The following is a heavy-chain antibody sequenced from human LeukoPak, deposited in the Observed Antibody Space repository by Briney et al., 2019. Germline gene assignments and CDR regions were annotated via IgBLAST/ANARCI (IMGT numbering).Heavy chain of an antibody. J-gene: IGHJ3*02. V-gene: IGHV3-23*01. CDR1: KFAFSSYA. CDR2: ISGGGGNT. CDR3: AKVREMATVYDAFDI. Sequence: GGSLRLSCAASKFAFSSYAMSWVRQAPGKGLEWVSAISGGGGNTYYADSVKGRFTISRDNSKNTLYLQMNSLRAEDTAVYYCAKVREMATVYDAFDIWGQGTMVTVSS. D-gene: IGHD5-24*01.